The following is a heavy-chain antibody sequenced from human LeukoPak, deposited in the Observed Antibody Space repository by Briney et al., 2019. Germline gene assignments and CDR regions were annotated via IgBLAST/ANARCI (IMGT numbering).Heavy chain of an antibody. CDR3: ARSSSSGYAYYFDY. V-gene: IGHV3-30*04. D-gene: IGHD6-19*01. Sequence: PGGSLRLSCAASGFTFSSYPMHWVRQAPGKGLECVAFISDDGTNTYYADSVKGRFTISRDNSKNTLYLQMDSLRAEDTALYYCARSSSSGYAYYFDYWGQGTLVTVSS. J-gene: IGHJ4*02. CDR2: ISDDGTNT. CDR1: GFTFSSYP.